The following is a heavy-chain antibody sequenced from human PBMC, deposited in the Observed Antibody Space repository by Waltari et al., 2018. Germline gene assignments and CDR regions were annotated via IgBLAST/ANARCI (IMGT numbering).Heavy chain of an antibody. CDR1: GYTLPDYY. D-gene: IGHD6-13*01. J-gene: IGHJ4*02. CDR3: ASRSIAAAAWGY. CDR2: VDREDGDK. Sequence: EVQLVQSGAEVKKPGATVKIPCKVSGYTLPDYYMHWVQQAPGKGLEWMGHVDREDGDKIYAEKCEGRVAITSDTSTDTAYREVSSLRSEDTAGDYGASRSIAAAAWGYWGQGTLVTVSS. V-gene: IGHV1-69-2*01.